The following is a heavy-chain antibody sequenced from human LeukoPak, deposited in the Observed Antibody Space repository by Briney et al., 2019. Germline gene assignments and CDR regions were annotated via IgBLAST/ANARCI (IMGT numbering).Heavy chain of an antibody. V-gene: IGHV3-21*01. CDR1: GFTFSSYT. Sequence: PGGSLRLSCAASGFTFSSYTMNWVRQAPGKGPEWVSPISSSSYIYYADSVKGRFTISRGNAKNSLYLQMNSLRAEDTAVYYCARDREGDYIWGSYRPDWFDPWGQGTLVTVSS. D-gene: IGHD3-16*02. CDR3: ARDREGDYIWGSYRPDWFDP. J-gene: IGHJ5*02. CDR2: ISSSSYI.